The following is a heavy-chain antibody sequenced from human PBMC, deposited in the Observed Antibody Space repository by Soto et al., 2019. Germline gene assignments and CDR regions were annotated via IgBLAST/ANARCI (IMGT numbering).Heavy chain of an antibody. V-gene: IGHV4-39*01. CDR3: ARPTRQWLGLRYYYGMDV. J-gene: IGHJ6*02. CDR2: VYYTGST. Sequence: SETLSLTCAVSGGSLSSSSYYWAWIRQPPGKGLEWIGSVYYTGSTYYNPSLKSRVTISVDTSKNQFSLKLSSVTAADTAVYYCARPTRQWLGLRYYYGMDVWGQGTTVTVSS. CDR1: GGSLSSSSYY. D-gene: IGHD6-19*01.